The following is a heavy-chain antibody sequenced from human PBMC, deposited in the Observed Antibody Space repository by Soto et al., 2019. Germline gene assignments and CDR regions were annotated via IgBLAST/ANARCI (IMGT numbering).Heavy chain of an antibody. CDR3: TTDKDLLHEFYYYYGMDV. CDR1: GFTFSNSW. V-gene: IGHV3-15*07. D-gene: IGHD2-15*01. J-gene: IGHJ6*02. Sequence: PGGSLRLSCAASGFTFSNSWVNWVRQAPGKGLEWVGRIKSKTDGGTTDYAAPVKGRFTISRDDSKNTLYLQMNSLKTEDSAVYYCTTDKDLLHEFYYYYGMDVWGQGTTVTVSS. CDR2: IKSKTDGGTT.